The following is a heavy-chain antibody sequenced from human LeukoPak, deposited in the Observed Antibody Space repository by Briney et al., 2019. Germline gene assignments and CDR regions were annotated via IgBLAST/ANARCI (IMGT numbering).Heavy chain of an antibody. J-gene: IGHJ4*02. V-gene: IGHV3-74*01. CDR2: INPEETTI. CDR1: GFTFSKYW. D-gene: IGHD1-26*01. CDR3: GRGGAGLADY. Sequence: GESLRLSCAVSGFTFSKYWMHWVRLAPGKGLVWVSRINPEETTINYADSVKGRFTISRDNAKSTLYLQMDSLRPEDSALYYCGRGGAGLADYWGPGTLVTVSS.